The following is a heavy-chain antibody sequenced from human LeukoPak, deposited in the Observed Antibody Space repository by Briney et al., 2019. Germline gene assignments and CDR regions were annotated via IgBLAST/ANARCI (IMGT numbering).Heavy chain of an antibody. CDR1: GFTFSNYA. Sequence: GGSLRLSCAASGFTFSNYAMHWVRQAPGKGLEWVAFIRYDGSNKYYADSVKGRFTISRDNSKNTLYLQMNSLRAADAAVYYCAKDTRGDYGWDFDYWGQGTLVTVSS. CDR3: AKDTRGDYGWDFDY. V-gene: IGHV3-30*02. J-gene: IGHJ4*02. CDR2: IRYDGSNK. D-gene: IGHD3-10*01.